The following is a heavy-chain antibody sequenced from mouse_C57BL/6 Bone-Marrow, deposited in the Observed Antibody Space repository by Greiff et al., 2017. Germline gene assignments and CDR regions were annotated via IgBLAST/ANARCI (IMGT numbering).Heavy chain of an antibody. J-gene: IGHJ4*01. V-gene: IGHV10-1*01. D-gene: IGHD2-2*01. CDR2: IRSKSNNYAT. CDR1: GFSFNTYA. CDR3: VRHYGLAMDY. Sequence: EVKVVESGGGLVQPKGSLKLSCAASGFSFNTYAMNWVRQAPGKGLEWVARIRSKSNNYATYYADSVKDRFTISRDDSESMLYLQMNNLKTEDTAMYYCVRHYGLAMDYWGQGTSVTVSS.